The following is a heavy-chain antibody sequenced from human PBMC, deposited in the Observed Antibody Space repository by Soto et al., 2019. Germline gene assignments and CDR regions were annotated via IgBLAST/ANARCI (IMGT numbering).Heavy chain of an antibody. J-gene: IGHJ6*01. CDR1: GFTFTTAW. D-gene: IGHD5-12*01. CDR3: TAGLVGTSRYYYGVEV. CDR2: ITSKTDVGTT. V-gene: IGHV3-15*01. Sequence: GGSLRLSCAAAGFTFTTAWTTWVRQAPGKGLEWVGRITSKTDVGTTDYAAPVKGRFTISRGDSKTTLYLQINSLKTEDTPVYCCTAGLVGTSRYYYGVEVLGQGNTVT.